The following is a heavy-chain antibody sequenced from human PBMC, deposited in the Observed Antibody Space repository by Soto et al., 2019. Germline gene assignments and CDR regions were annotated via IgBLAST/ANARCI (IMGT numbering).Heavy chain of an antibody. CDR1: GFTFSSYA. D-gene: IGHD3-22*01. V-gene: IGHV3-23*01. CDR3: AKLGVYDSSGYRFSFFPPFDY. CDR2: ISGSGGST. J-gene: IGHJ4*02. Sequence: HPGGSLRLSCTASGFTFSSYAMSWVRQAPGKGLEWVSAISGSGGSTYYADSVKGRFTISRDNSKNTLYLQMNSLRAEDTAVYYCAKLGVYDSSGYRFSFFPPFDYWGQGTLVTVSS.